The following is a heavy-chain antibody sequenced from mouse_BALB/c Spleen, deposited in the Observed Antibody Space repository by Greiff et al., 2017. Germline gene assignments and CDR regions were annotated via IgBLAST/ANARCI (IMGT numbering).Heavy chain of an antibody. D-gene: IGHD2-1*01. CDR1: GYTFTSYW. CDR3: ARSGYGNFFDY. J-gene: IGHJ2*01. Sequence: QVQLQQPGAELVKPGAPVKLSCKASGYTFTSYWMNWVKQRPGRGLEWIGRIDPSDSETHYNQKFKDKATLTVDKSSSTAYIQLSSLTSEDSAVYYCARSGYGNFFDYWGQGTTLTVSS. CDR2: IDPSDSET. V-gene: IGHV1-69*02.